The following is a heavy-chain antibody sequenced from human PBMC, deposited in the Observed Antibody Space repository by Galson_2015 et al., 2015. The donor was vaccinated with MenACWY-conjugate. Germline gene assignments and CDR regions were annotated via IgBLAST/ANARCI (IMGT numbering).Heavy chain of an antibody. CDR2: ISSSGSTI. D-gene: IGHD6-13*01. CDR1: GFTFSSYE. CDR3: TRGQAPTKIAAAGRGAYYFDY. V-gene: IGHV3-48*03. Sequence: SLRLSCAASGFTFSSYEMNWVRQAPGKGLEWVSYISSSGSTIYYADSVKGRFTISRDNAKNSLHLQMNSLRAEDTAVYYCTRGQAPTKIAAAGRGAYYFDYWGQGTLVTVSS. J-gene: IGHJ4*02.